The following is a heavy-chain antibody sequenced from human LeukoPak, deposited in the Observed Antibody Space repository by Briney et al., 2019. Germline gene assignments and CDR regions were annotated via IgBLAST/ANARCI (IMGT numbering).Heavy chain of an antibody. CDR1: GGSISSSSYY. J-gene: IGHJ4*02. V-gene: IGHV4-39*01. Sequence: SETLSLTCTVSGGSISSSSYYWGWIRQSPGKGLEWIGSIYYSGSTYYNPSLKSRVTISVDTSKNQFSLNLNSVTAADAAVYYCARRSKTPGETIFDYWGQGTLVSVSS. D-gene: IGHD3-16*01. CDR2: IYYSGST. CDR3: ARRSKTPGETIFDY.